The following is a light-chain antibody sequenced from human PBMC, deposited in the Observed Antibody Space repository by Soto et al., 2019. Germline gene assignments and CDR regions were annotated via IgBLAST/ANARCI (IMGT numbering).Light chain of an antibody. Sequence: QAVVTQPPSASGTPGQRVTISCSGSTSNIGSKYVCWYQQLPGTAPKLLIYSNDQRPSGVPDRFSGSKSGTSASLAISGLRSEDEADYYCATWDDSLSDYFFGTGTKLTVL. J-gene: IGLJ1*01. CDR1: TSNIGSKY. V-gene: IGLV1-47*02. CDR3: ATWDDSLSDYF. CDR2: SND.